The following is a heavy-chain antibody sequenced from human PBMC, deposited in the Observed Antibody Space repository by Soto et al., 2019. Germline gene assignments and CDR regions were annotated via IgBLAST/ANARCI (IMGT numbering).Heavy chain of an antibody. Sequence: SETLSLTCTVSGGSISSSSYYWGWIRQPPGKGLEWIGSIYYSGSTYYNPSLKSRVTISVDTSKNQFSLKLSSVTAADTAVYYCANLQGGGDILTGYYQGDADYWGQGTLVTVSS. D-gene: IGHD3-9*01. CDR2: IYYSGST. CDR3: ANLQGGGDILTGYYQGDADY. CDR1: GGSISSSSYY. J-gene: IGHJ4*02. V-gene: IGHV4-39*01.